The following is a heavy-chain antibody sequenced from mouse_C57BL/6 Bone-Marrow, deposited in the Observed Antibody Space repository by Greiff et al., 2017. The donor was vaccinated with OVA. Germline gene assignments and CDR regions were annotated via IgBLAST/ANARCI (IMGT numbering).Heavy chain of an antibody. CDR2: IYPRSGNT. CDR1: GYTFTSYG. Sequence: QVQLKESGAELARPGASVKLSCKASGYTFTSYGISWVKQRTGQGLEWIGEIYPRSGNTYYNEKFKGKATLTADKSSSTAYMELRSLTSEDSAVYFCARGNCSLLGYWGQGTLVTVSA. V-gene: IGHV1-81*01. D-gene: IGHD4-1*01. J-gene: IGHJ3*01. CDR3: ARGNCSLLGY.